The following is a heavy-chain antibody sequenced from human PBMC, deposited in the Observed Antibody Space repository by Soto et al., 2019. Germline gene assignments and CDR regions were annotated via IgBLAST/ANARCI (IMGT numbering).Heavy chain of an antibody. CDR3: ARESQAYYYDSSGYSPDY. CDR1: GYTFTSYA. D-gene: IGHD3-22*01. J-gene: IGHJ4*02. Sequence: ASVKVSCKASGYTFTSYAMHWVRQAPGQRLEWMGWINAGNGNAKYSQKFQGRVTITADESTSTAYMELSSLRSEDTAVYYCARESQAYYYDSSGYSPDYWGQGTLVTVSS. V-gene: IGHV1-3*01. CDR2: INAGNGNA.